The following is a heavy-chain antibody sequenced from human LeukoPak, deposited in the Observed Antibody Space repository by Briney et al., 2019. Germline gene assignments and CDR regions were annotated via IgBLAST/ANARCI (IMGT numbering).Heavy chain of an antibody. Sequence: GGSLRLSCAASGFTFSSYGMHWVRQAPGKGLEWVAFIRYDGSNKYYADSVKGRFTISKDNSKNTLYLQMNSLRAEDTAVYYCARDYDFWFDYWGQGTLVTVSS. CDR3: ARDYDFWFDY. V-gene: IGHV3-30*02. CDR2: IRYDGSNK. D-gene: IGHD3-3*01. J-gene: IGHJ4*02. CDR1: GFTFSSYG.